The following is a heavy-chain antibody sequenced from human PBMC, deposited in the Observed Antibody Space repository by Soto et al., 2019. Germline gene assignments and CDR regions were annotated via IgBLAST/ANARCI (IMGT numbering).Heavy chain of an antibody. CDR3: ARGAKGKRGYSYGYSDY. Sequence: ASVKVSCKASGGTFSSYAISWVRQAPGQGLEWMGRIIPILGIANYAKKFQGRVTITADKSTSTAYMELSSLRSEDTAVYFCARGAKGKRGYSYGYSDYWGQGTLVTVSS. V-gene: IGHV1-69*04. CDR1: GGTFSSYA. J-gene: IGHJ4*02. D-gene: IGHD5-18*01. CDR2: IIPILGIA.